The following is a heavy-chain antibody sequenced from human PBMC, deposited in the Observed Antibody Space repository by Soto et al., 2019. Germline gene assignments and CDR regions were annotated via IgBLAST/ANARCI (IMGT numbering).Heavy chain of an antibody. V-gene: IGHV3-23*01. CDR1: GFTFSSYA. D-gene: IGHD3-22*01. CDR2: ISGSGGST. CDR3: AKGLAGHSSGYTYYYYGMDV. J-gene: IGHJ6*02. Sequence: PGGSLRLSXAASGFTFSSYAMSWVRQAPGKGLEWVSAISGSGGSTYYADSVKGRFTISRDNSKNTLYLQMNSLRAEDTAVYYCAKGLAGHSSGYTYYYYGMDVWGQGTTVTVSS.